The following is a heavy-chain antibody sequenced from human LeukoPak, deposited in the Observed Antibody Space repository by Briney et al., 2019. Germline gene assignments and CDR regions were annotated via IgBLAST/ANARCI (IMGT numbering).Heavy chain of an antibody. CDR3: AIMHPYYDGRGHRVQ. CDR1: GFTFSSYA. D-gene: IGHD3-22*01. Sequence: PGESLRLSCAASGFTFSSYAMSWVRQAPGKGLEWVSGISISGGSTSYADSVKGRFTISRDNPRNTLYMETNSLRAEDTALYYCAIMHPYYDGRGHRVQWGQGTLVTVSS. V-gene: IGHV3-23*01. CDR2: ISISGGST. J-gene: IGHJ4*02.